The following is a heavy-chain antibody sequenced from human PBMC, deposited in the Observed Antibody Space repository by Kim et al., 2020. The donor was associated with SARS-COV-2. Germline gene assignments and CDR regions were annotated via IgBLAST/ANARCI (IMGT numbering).Heavy chain of an antibody. Sequence: GGSLRLSCAASGFTFSSYAMSWVRQAPGKGLEWVSAISGSGGSTYYADSVKGRFTISRDNSKNTLYLQMNSLRAEDTAVYYCAKDHKGGDYEAPYYGMDVWGQGTTVTVSS. CDR2: ISGSGGST. CDR1: GFTFSSYA. V-gene: IGHV3-23*01. D-gene: IGHD4-17*01. J-gene: IGHJ6*02. CDR3: AKDHKGGDYEAPYYGMDV.